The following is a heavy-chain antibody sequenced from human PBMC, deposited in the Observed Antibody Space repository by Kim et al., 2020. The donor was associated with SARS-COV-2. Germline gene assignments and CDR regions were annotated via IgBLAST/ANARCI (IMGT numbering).Heavy chain of an antibody. Sequence: GNNQYVADSVQGRFTISGDNSTTTLYLQMNGLSAEDTAVYYCAKAEAYDYWGQGTLVTVSS. CDR3: AKAEAYDY. V-gene: IGHV3-30*02. CDR2: GNNQ. J-gene: IGHJ4*02.